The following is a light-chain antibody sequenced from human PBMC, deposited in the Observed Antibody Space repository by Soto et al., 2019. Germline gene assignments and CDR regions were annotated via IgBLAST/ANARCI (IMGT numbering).Light chain of an antibody. V-gene: IGKV1-27*01. J-gene: IGKJ2*01. Sequence: DIQMTQSPSSLSASVGDRVTITCRASQDISFYVAWYQQKPGKVPKLLIYAASTLQSGVPSRFSGIESGTHFTLTISSLQPEDVATYYCQTHNSAPYTFAQATNLEIK. CDR3: QTHNSAPYT. CDR1: QDISFY. CDR2: AAS.